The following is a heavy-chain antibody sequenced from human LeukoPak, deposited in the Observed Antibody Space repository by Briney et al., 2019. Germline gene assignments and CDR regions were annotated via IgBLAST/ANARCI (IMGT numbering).Heavy chain of an antibody. CDR3: ARDFPRRALFGRESHWFDP. D-gene: IGHD3-10*02. CDR2: ISAYNGNT. J-gene: IGHJ5*02. Sequence: ASVKVSCKASGYTFTSYGISWVRQAPGQGLEWMGWISAYNGNTNYAQKLQGRVTMTTDTSTSTAYMELRSLRSDDTAVYYCARDFPRRALFGRESHWFDPWGQGTLVTVSS. V-gene: IGHV1-18*01. CDR1: GYTFTSYG.